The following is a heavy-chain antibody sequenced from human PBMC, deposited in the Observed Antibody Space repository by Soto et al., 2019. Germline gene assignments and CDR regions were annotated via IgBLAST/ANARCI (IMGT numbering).Heavy chain of an antibody. CDR3: ARVASGSYDWFDP. CDR1: KFTFSRYW. CDR2: INTDGSRT. D-gene: IGHD1-26*01. J-gene: IGHJ5*02. V-gene: IGHV3-74*03. Sequence: VGSLRLSCAASKFTFSRYWMHWVRQTPGKGLMWVSRINTDGSRTTYADSVKGRFTISRDNAKNTVFLDMNSLRAEDTAVYYCARVASGSYDWFDPWGQGTLVTV.